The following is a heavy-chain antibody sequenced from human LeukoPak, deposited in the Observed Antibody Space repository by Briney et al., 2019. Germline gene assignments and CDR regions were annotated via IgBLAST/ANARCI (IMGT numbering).Heavy chain of an antibody. CDR1: GFSFSSYE. CDR2: TGRDGSST. V-gene: IGHV3-48*03. CDR3: ARAGYCSGVRCYPFDY. J-gene: IGHJ4*02. D-gene: IGHD2-15*01. Sequence: GGSLRLSCAASGFSFSSYEMNWVRQAPGKGLEWISYTGRDGSSTYYADSVKGRFTISRDNAKNSLSLQMNSLRAEDTAVYYCARAGYCSGVRCYPFDYWGQGTLVTVSS.